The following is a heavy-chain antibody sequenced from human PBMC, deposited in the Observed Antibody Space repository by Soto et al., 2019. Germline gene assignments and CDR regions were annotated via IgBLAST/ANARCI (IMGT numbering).Heavy chain of an antibody. Sequence: QVQLVQSGAEVKKPGASVKVSCQASGFTFTSTGITWVRQAPGQGLEWMGWISGYNGNTNYEQKFQGRVTMTTDTSTSTAYMELRSLRSDDTAVYYCARLREYCSGSSCLYGMDVWGQGTTVTVSS. CDR1: GFTFTSTG. V-gene: IGHV1-18*04. J-gene: IGHJ6*02. CDR2: ISGYNGNT. CDR3: ARLREYCSGSSCLYGMDV. D-gene: IGHD2-15*01.